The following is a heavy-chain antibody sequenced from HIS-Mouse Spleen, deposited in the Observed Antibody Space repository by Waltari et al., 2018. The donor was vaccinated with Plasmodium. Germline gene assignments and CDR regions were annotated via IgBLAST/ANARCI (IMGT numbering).Heavy chain of an antibody. V-gene: IGHV3-30*18. CDR1: GFTFSSVG. Sequence: QVQLVESGGGVVQPGRSLRLSCAASGFTFSSVGMHWVRQAPGKGLEWVAVISYDGSNKYYADSVKGRFTISRDNSKNTLYLQMNSLRAEDTAVYYCAKDRRSSSWYVDYWGQGTLVTVSS. CDR2: ISYDGSNK. J-gene: IGHJ4*02. CDR3: AKDRRSSSWYVDY. D-gene: IGHD6-13*01.